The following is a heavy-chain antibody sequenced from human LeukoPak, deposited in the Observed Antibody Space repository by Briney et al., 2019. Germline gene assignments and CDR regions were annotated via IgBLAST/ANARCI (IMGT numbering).Heavy chain of an antibody. D-gene: IGHD2-15*01. CDR3: AKSRSGYFDY. CDR2: ISTSGGST. CDR1: GFTFSSYA. V-gene: IGHV3-23*01. Sequence: GGSLRLSCAASGFTFSSYAMSWVRQAPGKGLEWVSGISTSGGSTYYADSVKGRFTISRDNSKNTLYLQMNSLRAEDTAVYYCAKSRSGYFDYWGQGTLVTVSS. J-gene: IGHJ4*02.